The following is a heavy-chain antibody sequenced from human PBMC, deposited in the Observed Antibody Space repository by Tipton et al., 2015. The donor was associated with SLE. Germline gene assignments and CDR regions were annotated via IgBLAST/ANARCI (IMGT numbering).Heavy chain of an antibody. CDR3: ARDGAIPAGGIGGY. D-gene: IGHD6-13*01. J-gene: IGHJ4*02. CDR1: GGSISSYY. Sequence: LRLSCTVSGGSISSYYWSWIRQPPGKGLEWIGYIYYSGSTNYNPSLKSRVTISVDTSKNQFSLKLSSVTAADTAVYYCARDGAIPAGGIGGYWGQGTLVTVTS. V-gene: IGHV4-59*01. CDR2: IYYSGST.